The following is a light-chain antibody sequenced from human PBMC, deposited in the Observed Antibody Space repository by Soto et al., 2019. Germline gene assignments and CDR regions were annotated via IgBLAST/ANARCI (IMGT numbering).Light chain of an antibody. CDR3: SSYTTSSTVV. J-gene: IGLJ1*01. CDR2: EVS. V-gene: IGLV2-14*03. CDR1: SSDVGGYNF. Sequence: QSALTQPASVFGSPGQSITFSCTGTSSDVGGYNFVSWYQQHPGKAPKLMIYEVSSRPSGVSNRFSGSKSGNTASLTISWLQPEDEADYYCSSYTTSSTVVFGTGTKLTVL.